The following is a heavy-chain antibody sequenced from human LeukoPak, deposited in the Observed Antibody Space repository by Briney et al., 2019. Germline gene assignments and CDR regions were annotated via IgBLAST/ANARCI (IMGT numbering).Heavy chain of an antibody. D-gene: IGHD2-2*01. CDR2: ISTDGSST. V-gene: IGHV3-74*01. Sequence: GGSLRLSCAASGFTFSSYWMHWVRQAPGKGLVWVSRISTDGSSTTYADSVKGRFTISRDNAKDTLYLQMNSLRAEDTAVYYCAKSELVVPDYYYYYYMDVWGKGTTVTISS. J-gene: IGHJ6*03. CDR1: GFTFSSYW. CDR3: AKSELVVPDYYYYYYMDV.